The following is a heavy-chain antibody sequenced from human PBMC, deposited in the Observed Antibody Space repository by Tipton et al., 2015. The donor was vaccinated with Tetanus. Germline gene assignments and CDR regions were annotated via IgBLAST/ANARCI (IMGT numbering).Heavy chain of an antibody. Sequence: TLSLTCTVSGGSISGGDYVWNWIRQPPGKGLEWIGYIYSSGSISYNPSLRSRVAISIDTSKKQFSLKMTSVTPADTAVYSCARDNGYDIVNGYSARQYAMDVWGRGTAVTVSS. J-gene: IGHJ6*02. V-gene: IGHV4-30-4*01. CDR3: ARDNGYDIVNGYSARQYAMDV. CDR2: IYSSGSI. D-gene: IGHD3-9*01. CDR1: GGSISGGDYV.